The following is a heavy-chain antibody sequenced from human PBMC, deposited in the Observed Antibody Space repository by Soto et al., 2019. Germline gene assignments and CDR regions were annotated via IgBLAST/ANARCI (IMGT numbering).Heavy chain of an antibody. D-gene: IGHD3-10*01. Sequence: SETLSLTCTVSSGSISSSSYYWGWIRQPPGKGLEWIGIIYYSGSTYYNPSLKSPVTISVDTSKNHFSLKLSSVTAADTAVYYCARQWMVRGVIIDYWGQGTLVTVSS. CDR2: IYYSGST. CDR3: ARQWMVRGVIIDY. CDR1: SGSISSSSYY. V-gene: IGHV4-39*01. J-gene: IGHJ4*02.